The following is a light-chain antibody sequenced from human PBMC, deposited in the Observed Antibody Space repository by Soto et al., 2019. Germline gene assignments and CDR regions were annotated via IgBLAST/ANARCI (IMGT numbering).Light chain of an antibody. CDR2: GAS. CDR1: QSVSSSN. J-gene: IGKJ1*01. Sequence: ESVLTRSPGTLSWSPVAIATFLCSGSQSVSSSNSAWYQQKPGQAPRLLIYGASTRATGIPARFSGSGSGTEFTLTISSLQSEDFAVYYCQQYNNWLWTFGQGTKVDI. CDR3: QQYNNWLWT. V-gene: IGKV3-15*01.